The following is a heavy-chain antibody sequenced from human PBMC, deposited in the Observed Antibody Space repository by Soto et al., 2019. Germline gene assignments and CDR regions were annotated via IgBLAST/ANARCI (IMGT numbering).Heavy chain of an antibody. D-gene: IGHD2-15*01. CDR1: GYTLTELS. Sequence: ASVKVSCKVSGYTLTELSMHWVRQAPGKGLEWMGGFDPEDGETIYAQKFQGRVTMTEDTSTDTAYMELSSLRSEDTAVHYCATGPGLGYCSGGSCEPLDYWGQGTLVTVSS. CDR3: ATGPGLGYCSGGSCEPLDY. J-gene: IGHJ4*02. CDR2: FDPEDGET. V-gene: IGHV1-24*01.